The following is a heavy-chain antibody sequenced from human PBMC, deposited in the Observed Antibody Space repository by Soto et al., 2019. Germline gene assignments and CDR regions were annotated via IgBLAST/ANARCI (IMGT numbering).Heavy chain of an antibody. CDR2: MYNTGST. V-gene: IGHV4-59*12. Sequence: SETLSLTCTVSGGSISGYYWSWIRQPPGKGLEWIGYMYNTGSTVYNPSFKSRVTISVDRSKNQFSLKLSSVTAADTAVYYCVRDMQLWRLDSWGQGTLVTVSS. J-gene: IGHJ4*02. D-gene: IGHD2-21*01. CDR1: GGSISGYY. CDR3: VRDMQLWRLDS.